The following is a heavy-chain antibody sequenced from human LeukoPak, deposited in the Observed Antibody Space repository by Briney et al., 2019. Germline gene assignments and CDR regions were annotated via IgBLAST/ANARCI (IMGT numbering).Heavy chain of an antibody. CDR2: INPESGGT. J-gene: IGHJ4*02. CDR3: AKDRGPEWWGSFDY. V-gene: IGHV1-2*02. D-gene: IGHD3-16*01. Sequence: ASVKVSCKASGYTFTCYYVQWVRQAPGQGLEWMGWINPESGGTNYAQKFQGRVTMTRDASISTAYMELSRLTSDDTAVYYCAKDRGPEWWGSFDYWGQGTLVTVSS. CDR1: GYTFTCYY.